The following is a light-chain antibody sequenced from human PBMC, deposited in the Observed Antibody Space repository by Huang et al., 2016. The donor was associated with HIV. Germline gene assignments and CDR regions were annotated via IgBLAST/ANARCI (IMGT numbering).Light chain of an antibody. V-gene: IGKV1-NL1*01. CDR3: QQYYSTPWT. CDR2: AAS. Sequence: DIQMTQSPSSLSASVGDRVTITCRASQDISNSLAWYQQKPGKAPKLLLYAASRLESGVPVRFSGSGSGTDYTRTIGSLQPEDFATYYCQQYYSTPWTFGQGTEVEIK. J-gene: IGKJ1*01. CDR1: QDISNS.